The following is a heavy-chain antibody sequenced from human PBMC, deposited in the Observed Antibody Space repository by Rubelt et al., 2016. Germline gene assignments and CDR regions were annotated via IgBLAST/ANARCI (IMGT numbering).Heavy chain of an antibody. CDR3: TTVPGYYDSSGYYYDEGGFDY. J-gene: IGHJ4*02. Sequence: SGFTFSSYAMHWVRQAPGKGLEYVSAISSNGGSTYYADSVKGRFTISRDNSKNTLYLQMSSLRAEDTAVYYCTTVPGYYDSSGYYYDEGGFDYWGQGTLVTVSS. CDR1: GFTFSSYA. D-gene: IGHD3-22*01. CDR2: ISSNGGST. V-gene: IGHV3-64D*09.